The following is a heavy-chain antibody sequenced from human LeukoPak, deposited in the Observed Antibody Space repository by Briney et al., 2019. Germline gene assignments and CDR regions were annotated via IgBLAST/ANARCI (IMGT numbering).Heavy chain of an antibody. J-gene: IGHJ6*02. CDR1: GFTFSSYG. D-gene: IGHD2-2*01. Sequence: GGSLRLSCAASGFTFSSYGMHWVRQAPGKGLEWVAFIRYDGSNKYYADSVKGRFTISRDNSKNTLYLQMNSLRAEDTAVYYCAKAPDCSSTSCYYYYGMDVWGQGTTVTVSS. V-gene: IGHV3-30*02. CDR3: AKAPDCSSTSCYYYYGMDV. CDR2: IRYDGSNK.